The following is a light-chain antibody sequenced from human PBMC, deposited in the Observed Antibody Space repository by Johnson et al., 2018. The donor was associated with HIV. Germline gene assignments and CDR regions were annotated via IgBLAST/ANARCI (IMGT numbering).Light chain of an antibody. CDR3: GTWDSSLSAGV. J-gene: IGLJ1*01. CDR2: ENN. CDR1: SSNIGNNY. V-gene: IGLV1-51*02. Sequence: QSVLTQPPSMSAAPGQKVTISCSTSSSNIGNNYVSWYQQLPGTVPNLLIYENNKRPSGIPDRFSGSKSGPSAPLGITGLQTGDEADYYCGTWDSSLSAGVFGTGTKVTVL.